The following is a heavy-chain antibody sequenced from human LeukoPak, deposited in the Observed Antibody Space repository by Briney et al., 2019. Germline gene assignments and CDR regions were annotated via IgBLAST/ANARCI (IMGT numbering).Heavy chain of an antibody. CDR1: GYTFTSYD. J-gene: IGHJ5*02. V-gene: IGHV1-8*01. Sequence: ASVKVSCKASGYTFTSYDINWVRQATGQGLEWMGWMSSNSGSTGYAQKFQGRISMTRSTSVGTAYMELSSLTSEDTAVYYCARDYGDSSGWFDPWGQGTLVTVSS. CDR2: MSSNSGST. CDR3: ARDYGDSSGWFDP. D-gene: IGHD4-23*01.